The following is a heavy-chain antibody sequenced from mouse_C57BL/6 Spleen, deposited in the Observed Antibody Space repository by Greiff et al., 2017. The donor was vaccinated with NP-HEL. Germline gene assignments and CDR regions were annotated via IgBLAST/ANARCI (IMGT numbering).Heavy chain of an antibody. CDR1: GYTFTSYW. V-gene: IGHV1-61*01. D-gene: IGHD2-2*01. CDR3: AIRLRGAWFAY. CDR2: IYPSDSET. J-gene: IGHJ3*01. Sequence: QVQLQQSGAELVRPGSSVKLSCKASGYTFTSYWMDWVKQRPGQGLEWIGNIYPSDSETHYNQKFKDKATLTVDKSSSTAYMQLSSLTSEDSAVYYCAIRLRGAWFAYWGQGTLVTVSA.